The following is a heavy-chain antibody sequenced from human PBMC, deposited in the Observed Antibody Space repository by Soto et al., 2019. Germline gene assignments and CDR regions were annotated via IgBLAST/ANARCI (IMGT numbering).Heavy chain of an antibody. CDR1: GGSFSGYY. J-gene: IGHJ4*02. D-gene: IGHD1-26*01. CDR3: ARGLPIVGATRFDY. V-gene: IGHV4-34*01. CDR2: INHSGST. Sequence: QVQLQQWGAGLLKPSETLSLTCAVYGGSFSGYYWSWIRQPPGKGLEWIGEINHSGSTNYNPSLKSRVTISVDTSKNQFSLKLSSVTAADTAVYYCARGLPIVGATRFDYWGQGTLVTVSS.